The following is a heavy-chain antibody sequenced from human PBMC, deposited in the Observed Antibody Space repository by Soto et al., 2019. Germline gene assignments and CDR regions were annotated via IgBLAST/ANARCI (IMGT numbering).Heavy chain of an antibody. Sequence: QVQLVQSGAEVKKPGSSVKVSCKASGGIFSTYAISWLRQAPGQGLEWMGGIIPIFGTPNYAQKFQGRVTSTAAESTSTASMELSRRRSEETAVYYCARDRDEYGSGNYYNRIDFWGQGTLVTVSS. CDR2: IIPIFGTP. V-gene: IGHV1-69*01. CDR1: GGIFSTYA. CDR3: ARDRDEYGSGNYYNRIDF. J-gene: IGHJ4*02. D-gene: IGHD3-10*01.